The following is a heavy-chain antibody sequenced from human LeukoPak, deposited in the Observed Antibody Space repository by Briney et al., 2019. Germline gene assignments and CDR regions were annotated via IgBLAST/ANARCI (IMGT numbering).Heavy chain of an antibody. CDR2: ISREGTNE. V-gene: IGHV3-30*18. CDR1: GFTFSIHG. Sequence: GGSLRLSCAASGFTFSIHGMNWVRQAPGEGLEWVALISREGTNEYYADSVKGRFTISRDNSKNSLYLQMNGLRVEDTAVYYCAKDLGYSQGHGFGHWGQGTPVTVSS. D-gene: IGHD5-18*01. J-gene: IGHJ5*02. CDR3: AKDLGYSQGHGFGH.